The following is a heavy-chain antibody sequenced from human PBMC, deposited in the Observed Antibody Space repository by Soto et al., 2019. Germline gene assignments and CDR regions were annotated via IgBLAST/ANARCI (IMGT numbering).Heavy chain of an antibody. CDR1: GFTFSSYS. Sequence: GGSLRLSCAASGFTFSSYSMNWVRQAPGKGLEWVSSISSSSSYIYYEDSVKGRFTISRDNAKNSLYLQMNSLRAEDTAVYYCARTMVRGPPSMDVWGQGTTVTVSS. CDR2: ISSSSSYI. J-gene: IGHJ6*02. V-gene: IGHV3-21*01. CDR3: ARTMVRGPPSMDV. D-gene: IGHD3-10*01.